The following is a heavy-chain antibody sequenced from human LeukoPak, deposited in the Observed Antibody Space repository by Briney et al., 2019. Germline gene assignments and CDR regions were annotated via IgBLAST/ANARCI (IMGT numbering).Heavy chain of an antibody. CDR3: ARGGGDCYSKTCFDY. CDR1: GYTFTSYD. J-gene: IGHJ4*02. Sequence: ASVKVSCKASGYTFTSYDINWVRQATGQGLEWMGWISAYNGNTNYAQKIQDRVIMTTDTPTNTAYMELRRLRSDDTAVYYCARGGGDCYSKTCFDYWGQGTLVSVSS. CDR2: ISAYNGNT. D-gene: IGHD2-21*02. V-gene: IGHV1-18*01.